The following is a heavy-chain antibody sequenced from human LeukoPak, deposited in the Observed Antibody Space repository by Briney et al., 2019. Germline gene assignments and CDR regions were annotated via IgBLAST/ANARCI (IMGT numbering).Heavy chain of an antibody. Sequence: EASVKVSCKASGGTLSSYAISWVRQAPGQGLEWMGGIIPIFGTANYAQKFQGRVTITADESTSTAYMELSSLRSEDTAVYYCARAQIAVAGLYYFDYWGQGTLVTVSS. D-gene: IGHD6-19*01. J-gene: IGHJ4*02. V-gene: IGHV1-69*13. CDR2: IIPIFGTA. CDR3: ARAQIAVAGLYYFDY. CDR1: GGTLSSYA.